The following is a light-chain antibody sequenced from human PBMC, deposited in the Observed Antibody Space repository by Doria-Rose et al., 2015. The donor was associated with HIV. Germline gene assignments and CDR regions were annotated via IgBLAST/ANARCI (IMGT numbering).Light chain of an antibody. Sequence: PGQRVTISCSGSSPNIETNTVNWYQLLPRTAPKLLIYRNDQRPSGVPDRFSGSKSGPSASLAISGLQAEDEADYYCAAWDDSLTAVVFGGGTKLTVL. CDR3: AAWDDSLTAVV. V-gene: IGLV1-44*01. CDR1: SPNIETNT. CDR2: RND. J-gene: IGLJ2*01.